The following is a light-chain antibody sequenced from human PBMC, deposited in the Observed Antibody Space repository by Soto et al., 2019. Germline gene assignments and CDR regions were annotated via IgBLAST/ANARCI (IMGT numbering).Light chain of an antibody. J-gene: IGLJ1*01. CDR3: SSYTSSSILYV. V-gene: IGLV2-14*01. CDR1: SSDVGRYNY. CDR2: EVT. Sequence: QSALTQPASVSGSPGQSITISCTGTSSDVGRYNYVSWYQQHPGKAPKLIIYEVTNRASGVSNRFSASKSGNTASLTISGLQAEDEADYYCSSYTSSSILYVFGTGTKVT.